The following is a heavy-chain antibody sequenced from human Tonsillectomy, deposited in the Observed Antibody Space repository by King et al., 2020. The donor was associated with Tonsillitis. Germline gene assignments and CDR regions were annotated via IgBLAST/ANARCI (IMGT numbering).Heavy chain of an antibody. J-gene: IGHJ5*02. D-gene: IGHD6-19*01. CDR3: ARDHHLGTAYSSAWYGIWFDP. Sequence: VQLQESGPGLVKPSETLSLTCTVSGGSISSYYWSWIRQPPGKGLEWIGYIYYSENTYYNPSLKSRVPISVETSRNQFSLKLISVTAADTAVYYCARDHHLGTAYSSAWYGIWFDPWGQGTLVTVSS. CDR1: GGSISSYY. V-gene: IGHV4-59*01. CDR2: IYYSENT.